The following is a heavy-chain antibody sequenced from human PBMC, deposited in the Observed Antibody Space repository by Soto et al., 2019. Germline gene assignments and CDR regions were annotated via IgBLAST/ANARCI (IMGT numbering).Heavy chain of an antibody. J-gene: IGHJ4*02. D-gene: IGHD3-22*01. CDR1: GGSISSSSYY. CDR3: AGTFYYDSSGYPF. Sequence: SETLSLTCTVSGGSISSSSYYWGWIRQPPGKGLEWLGSIYYSGGTYYNPSLKSRVTISVDTSKNQFSLKLNSVTAADTAVYYCAGTFYYDSSGYPFWGQGTLVTVSS. CDR2: IYYSGGT. V-gene: IGHV4-39*01.